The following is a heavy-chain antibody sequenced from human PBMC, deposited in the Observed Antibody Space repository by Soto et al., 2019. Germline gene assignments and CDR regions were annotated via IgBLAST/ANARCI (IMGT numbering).Heavy chain of an antibody. CDR3: AHGSGWLFDY. D-gene: IGHD6-19*01. CDR1: VFSLNERAVG. V-gene: IGHV2-5*02. Sequence: QITLEETGPTLVKPTQTLTLTCTFSVFSLNERAVGVGWIRQPPGKALEWLAFTYWDDDNPYSPSLKNRLTITKDTSKNQVVLTMTNTDPADTATYYCAHGSGWLFDYWGQGTQVTVSS. CDR2: TYWDDDN. J-gene: IGHJ4*02.